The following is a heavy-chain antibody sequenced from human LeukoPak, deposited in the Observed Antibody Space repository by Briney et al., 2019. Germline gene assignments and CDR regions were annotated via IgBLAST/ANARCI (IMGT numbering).Heavy chain of an antibody. Sequence: QPGGSLRLSCAASGFTFSSYSMNWVRQAPGKGLEWVSYISSSSSSINYADSVKGRFTISRDNADNSLYLLMNSLRAEDTAVYYCAKEEGGPGWFGELLSYLHFDYWGQGTLVTVSS. CDR3: AKEEGGPGWFGELLSYLHFDY. CDR1: GFTFSSYS. D-gene: IGHD3-10*01. J-gene: IGHJ4*02. V-gene: IGHV3-48*04. CDR2: ISSSSSSI.